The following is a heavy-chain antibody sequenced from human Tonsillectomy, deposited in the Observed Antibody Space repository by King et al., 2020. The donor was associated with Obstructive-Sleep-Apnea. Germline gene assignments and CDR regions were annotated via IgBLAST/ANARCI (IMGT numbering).Heavy chain of an antibody. Sequence: QLQESGPGLVKPSETLSLTCTVSGGSISSYYWSWIRQPPGKGLEWIGYIYYSGSTNYNPSLKSRVTILVDTSKNQFSLKLSSVTAADTAVYYCAREGAYDILTGYFYYGMDVWGHGTTVTVSS. CDR3: AREGAYDILTGYFYYGMDV. V-gene: IGHV4-59*01. CDR2: IYYSGST. CDR1: GGSISSYY. J-gene: IGHJ6*02. D-gene: IGHD3-9*01.